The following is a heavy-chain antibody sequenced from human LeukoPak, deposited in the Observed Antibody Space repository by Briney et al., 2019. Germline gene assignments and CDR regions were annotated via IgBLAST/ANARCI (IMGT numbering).Heavy chain of an antibody. Sequence: GGTLRLSCAASGFTFSDYGLNWVRQAPGKGLEWVSRVSGTGGTKFYADSVKGRFSISRENSKLTLSLQMNSLRAEYTAVYYCAKRLPLTATYHFDYWGQGTLVTVSS. V-gene: IGHV3-23*01. J-gene: IGHJ4*02. CDR3: AKRLPLTATYHFDY. D-gene: IGHD2-21*02. CDR2: VSGTGGTK. CDR1: GFTFSDYG.